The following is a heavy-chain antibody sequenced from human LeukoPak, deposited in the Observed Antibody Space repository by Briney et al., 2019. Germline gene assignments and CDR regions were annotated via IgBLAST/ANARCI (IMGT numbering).Heavy chain of an antibody. Sequence: GGSLRLSCAASGFTFSSYTMNWVRRAPGKGLELVGRIKKKTDGGTTDYAAPVKGRFTISRDDSKNTVYLQMDSLKTEDTAVYYCIGSYLGYWGQGTLVTVSP. J-gene: IGHJ4*02. D-gene: IGHD1-26*01. V-gene: IGHV3-15*01. CDR3: IGSYLGY. CDR2: IKKKTDGGTT. CDR1: GFTFSSYT.